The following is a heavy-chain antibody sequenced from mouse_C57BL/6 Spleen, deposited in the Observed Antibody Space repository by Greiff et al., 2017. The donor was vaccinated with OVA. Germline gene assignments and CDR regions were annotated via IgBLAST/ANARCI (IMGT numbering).Heavy chain of an antibody. CDR2: ISYDGSN. V-gene: IGHV3-6*01. Sequence: EVPLQQSGPGLVKPSQSLSLTCSVSGYSITSGYYWNWIRQFPGNKLEWMGYISYDGSNNYNPSLKNRISITRDTSKNQFFLKLNSVTTEDTATYYCARGGLLHFDYWGQGTTLTVSS. D-gene: IGHD2-3*01. CDR1: GYSITSGYY. CDR3: ARGGLLHFDY. J-gene: IGHJ2*01.